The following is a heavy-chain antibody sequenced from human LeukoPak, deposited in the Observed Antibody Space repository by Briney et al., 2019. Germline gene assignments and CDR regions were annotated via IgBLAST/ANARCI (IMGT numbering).Heavy chain of an antibody. V-gene: IGHV1-69*05. Sequence: SVKVSCKASGGTFSSYAISWVRQAPGQGLEWMGGIIPIFGTANYAQKFQGRVTITTDESTSTAYMELSSLRPEDTAVYYCASSPTYYYYMDVWGKGTTVTVSS. CDR3: ASSPTYYYYMDV. J-gene: IGHJ6*03. CDR2: IIPIFGTA. CDR1: GGTFSSYA.